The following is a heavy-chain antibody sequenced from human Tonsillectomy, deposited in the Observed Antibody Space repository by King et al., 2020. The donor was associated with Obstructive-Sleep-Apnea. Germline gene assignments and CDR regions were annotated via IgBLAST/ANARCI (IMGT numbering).Heavy chain of an antibody. V-gene: IGHV4-39*07. D-gene: IGHD4-17*01. CDR3: AGDYGDVRYFDY. CDR2: SYRSGST. J-gene: IGHJ4*02. CDR1: GGSISRSSYS. Sequence: LQLQESGPGLVKPSETLPLTCTVSGGSISRSSYSWGWIRQPPGKGPEWVGTSYRSGSTYYNPSLKSRVTISVDTSKNQFSLKLTSVTASDTALFYCAGDYGDVRYFDYWGRGTRVTVSS.